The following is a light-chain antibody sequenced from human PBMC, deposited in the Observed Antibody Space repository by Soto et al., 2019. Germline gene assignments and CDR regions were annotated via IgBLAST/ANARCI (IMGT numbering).Light chain of an antibody. Sequence: EIVLTHSPAPLYLSPGERATLSCGASQNVTNYLALYQQKPGQAPRLLIYDPSYRANCIPARFSDSGYGTDCTLNIRSREPEDFEVYYCQRCRNWPAITFDGGTKVEIK. CDR3: QRCRNWPAIT. CDR1: QNVTNY. J-gene: IGKJ4*01. V-gene: IGKV3-11*01. CDR2: DPS.